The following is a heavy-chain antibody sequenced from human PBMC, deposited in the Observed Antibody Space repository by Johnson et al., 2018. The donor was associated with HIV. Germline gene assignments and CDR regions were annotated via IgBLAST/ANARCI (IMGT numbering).Heavy chain of an antibody. Sequence: VQLVESGGGVVRPGGSLRLSCAAAGFSFDDYGMNWVRQAPGKGLEWVSGLNWNGGTTGYSDSVKGRFTISRDNAKHSLYLQMNSLRAEDTAFYYCARDKYGVPSGTFDIWGQGTMVTVSS. D-gene: IGHD4-17*01. CDR3: ARDKYGVPSGTFDI. V-gene: IGHV3-20*04. CDR2: LNWNGGTT. J-gene: IGHJ3*02. CDR1: GFSFDDYG.